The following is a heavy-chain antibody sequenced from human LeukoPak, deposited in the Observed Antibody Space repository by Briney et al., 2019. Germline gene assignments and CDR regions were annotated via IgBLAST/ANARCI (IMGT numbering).Heavy chain of an antibody. D-gene: IGHD3-9*01. Sequence: TLSLTCTVSGGSISSGDYYWSWIRQPPGKGLEWIGYIYYSGSTYYNPSLKSRVTISVDTSKNQFSLKLSSVTAADTAVYYCARAPHYDILTPPPFFDYWGQGTLVTVSS. CDR3: ARAPHYDILTPPPFFDY. J-gene: IGHJ4*02. CDR2: IYYSGST. V-gene: IGHV4-30-4*01. CDR1: GGSISSGDYY.